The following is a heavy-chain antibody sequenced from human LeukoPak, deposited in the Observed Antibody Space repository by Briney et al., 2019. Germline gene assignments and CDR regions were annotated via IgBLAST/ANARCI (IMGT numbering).Heavy chain of an antibody. D-gene: IGHD2-15*01. CDR3: AKLGGSGYFQH. J-gene: IGHJ1*01. CDR2: ISSSGVST. CDR1: GFTLSSYA. Sequence: GGSLRLSCAASGFTLSSYAKSWVRQALGKGLEWVSSISSSGVSTYYADSVKGRFTISRDNSKNTLYLQVNSLRAEDMAVYYCAKLGGSGYFQHWGQGTLVTVSS. V-gene: IGHV3-23*01.